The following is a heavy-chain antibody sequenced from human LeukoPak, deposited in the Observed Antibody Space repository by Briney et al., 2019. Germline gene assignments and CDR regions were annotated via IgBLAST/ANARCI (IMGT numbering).Heavy chain of an antibody. CDR1: GFTFSRYW. J-gene: IGHJ4*02. CDR3: VRDNPRQQGFAY. Sequence: GGSLRLSCAASGFTFSRYWMSWVRQVPRKGLEWVANIKQDGGEIYYVDSVKGRFTISRDNAKSSLYLQMNSLRAGDTAVYYCVRDNPRQQGFAYWGQGTLVTVSS. CDR2: IKQDGGEI. D-gene: IGHD6-13*01. V-gene: IGHV3-7*03.